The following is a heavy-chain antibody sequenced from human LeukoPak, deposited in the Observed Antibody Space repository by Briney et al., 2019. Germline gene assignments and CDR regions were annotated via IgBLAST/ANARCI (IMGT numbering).Heavy chain of an antibody. CDR3: VREGTTDY. D-gene: IGHD4-11*01. Sequence: PGGSLRLSXAASGFTFSDHYMDWVRQAPGKGLEWVGRTRNKANSYTTEYAASVKGRFTISRDDSKNSLYLQMNSLKTEDTAVYYCVREGTTDYWGQGTLVTVSS. CDR1: GFTFSDHY. J-gene: IGHJ4*02. V-gene: IGHV3-72*01. CDR2: TRNKANSYTT.